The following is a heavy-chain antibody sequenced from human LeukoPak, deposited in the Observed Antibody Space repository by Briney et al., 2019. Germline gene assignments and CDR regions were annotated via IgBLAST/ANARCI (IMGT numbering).Heavy chain of an antibody. D-gene: IGHD2-2*01. CDR2: INHTGST. CDR3: ASSVVVPSAADY. Sequence: SETLSLTCAVYSGSFSGYYWTWFRQPPGKGLEWIGEINHTGSTNYNPSLKSRVAISVDKSKNQFSLNLSSMTAADTAVYYCASSVVVPSAADYWGQGTLVTVSS. V-gene: IGHV4-34*01. J-gene: IGHJ4*02. CDR1: SGSFSGYY.